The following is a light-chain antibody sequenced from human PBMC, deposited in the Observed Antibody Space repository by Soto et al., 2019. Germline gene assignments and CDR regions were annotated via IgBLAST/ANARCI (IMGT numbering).Light chain of an antibody. V-gene: IGKV3D-20*02. CDR3: QQRSTWPST. J-gene: IGKJ5*01. CDR1: QSVTTQ. CDR2: GAS. Sequence: IVLTQSPGTLSLSPGETATLSCRASQSVTTQLAWYQQKRGRAPRLIIHGASRRATGIPDRISGSGSGTDFTLTISRVEPEDVAVYYCQQRSTWPSTFGQGTRLENK.